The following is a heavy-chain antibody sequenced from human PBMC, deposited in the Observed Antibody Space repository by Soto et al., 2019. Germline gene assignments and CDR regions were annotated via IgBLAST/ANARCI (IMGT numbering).Heavy chain of an antibody. CDR3: ALATISRSGRY. D-gene: IGHD5-12*01. CDR2: INHSGST. J-gene: IGHJ4*02. CDR1: DRSFSGYY. Sequence: SETLSLTCAVYDRSFSGYYWSWIRQPPGKGLEWIGEINHSGSTNYNPSLKSRVTISVDTSKNQFSLKLSSVTAADTAVYYCALATISRSGRYWGQGTLVTVSS. V-gene: IGHV4-34*01.